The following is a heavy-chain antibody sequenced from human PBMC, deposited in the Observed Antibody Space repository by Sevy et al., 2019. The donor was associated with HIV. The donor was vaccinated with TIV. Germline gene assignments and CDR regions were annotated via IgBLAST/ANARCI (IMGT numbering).Heavy chain of an antibody. D-gene: IGHD2-15*01. CDR1: GYTFTYYY. J-gene: IGHJ5*02. Sequence: ASVKVSCETSGYTFTYYYIHWVRQAPGQGLEWMGWINPSSGGTQYAQKFQGRVSVTSDTSRRTSYMELRRLRSEYTALYYCARQVDNWFDPWGQGTPVTVSS. CDR3: ARQVDNWFDP. V-gene: IGHV1-2*02. CDR2: INPSSGGT.